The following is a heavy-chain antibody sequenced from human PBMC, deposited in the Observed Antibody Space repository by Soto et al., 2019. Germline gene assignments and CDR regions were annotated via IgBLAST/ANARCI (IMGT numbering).Heavy chain of an antibody. Sequence: QVQLQESGPGLVKPSGTLSLTCAVSGGSISSGDWCWSWVRQSPGKGPEWMAVISYDGSNQYYADSVKGRFTISRDNSKNTLYLQMNSLTTEDTAVYFCARDLFHGLRWSPGGYWGQGTLVAVSS. CDR2: ISYDGSNQ. V-gene: IGHV3-30-3*01. CDR3: ARDLFHGLRWSPGGY. CDR1: GGSISSGD. D-gene: IGHD4-17*01. J-gene: IGHJ4*02.